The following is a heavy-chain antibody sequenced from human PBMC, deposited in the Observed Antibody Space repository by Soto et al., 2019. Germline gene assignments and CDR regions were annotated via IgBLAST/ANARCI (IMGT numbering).Heavy chain of an antibody. Sequence: QVQLVESGGGVVQPGTSLRLSCEASGFTFSGFGMHWVRQAPGKGLEWVAVIWYDGSKKYYADYVKGRFTISRDNSKNALYLQMNSLRAEDTAVYYCARGRGGSYGGNSAHFDIWGQGTLVTVSS. CDR3: ARGRGGSYGGNSAHFDI. J-gene: IGHJ3*02. V-gene: IGHV3-33*01. CDR1: GFTFSGFG. CDR2: IWYDGSKK. D-gene: IGHD4-17*01.